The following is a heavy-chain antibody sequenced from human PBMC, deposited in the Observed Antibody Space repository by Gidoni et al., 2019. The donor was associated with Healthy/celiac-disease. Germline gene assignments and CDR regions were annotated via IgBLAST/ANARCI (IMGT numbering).Heavy chain of an antibody. D-gene: IGHD2-2*01. J-gene: IGHJ6*02. V-gene: IGHV1-18*01. CDR3: ASSGPAAPTNYYYYYGMDV. Sequence: VQLVQSGAEVKKPGASVKVSCKASGYTCTSYGISWGRQAPGQGLEWMGWISAYNGNTNYAQKLQGRVTMTTDTSTSTAYMELRSLRSDDTAVYYCASSGPAAPTNYYYYYGMDVWGQGTTVTVSS. CDR2: ISAYNGNT. CDR1: GYTCTSYG.